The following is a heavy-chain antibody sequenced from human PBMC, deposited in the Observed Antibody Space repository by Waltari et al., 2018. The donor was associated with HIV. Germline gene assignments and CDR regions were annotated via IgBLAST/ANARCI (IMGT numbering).Heavy chain of an antibody. D-gene: IGHD3-22*01. CDR2: INHSRRT. CDR3: ARTMGEMDYYESSGDRTYDAFDI. V-gene: IGHV4-34*01. CDR1: GGSFSGFY. Sequence: VQLQQWGAGLLKPSETLSLTCAVYGGSFSGFYWTWIRQPPGKGLAWIGEINHSRRTKYNPSLNVRVTISVDASKNHFSLKLSSVTAADTAVYFCARTMGEMDYYESSGDRTYDAFDIWGLGTMVTVSS. J-gene: IGHJ3*02.